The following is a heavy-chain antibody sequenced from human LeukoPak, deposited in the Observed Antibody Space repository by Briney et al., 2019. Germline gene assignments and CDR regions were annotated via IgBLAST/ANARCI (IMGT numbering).Heavy chain of an antibody. CDR1: GFTFSSYG. Sequence: AGGSLRLSCAASGFTFSSYGMHWVRQAPGKGLEWVAVISYDGSNKYYADSVKGRFTISRDNSKNTLYLQMNSLRAEDTAVYYCAKDRRGYSGYDHLSYFDYWGQGTLVTVSS. CDR2: ISYDGSNK. CDR3: AKDRRGYSGYDHLSYFDY. D-gene: IGHD5-12*01. V-gene: IGHV3-30*18. J-gene: IGHJ4*02.